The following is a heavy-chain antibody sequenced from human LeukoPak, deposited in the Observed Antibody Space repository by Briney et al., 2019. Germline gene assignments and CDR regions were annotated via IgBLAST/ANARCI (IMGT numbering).Heavy chain of an antibody. CDR3: ARESSSSRYFMDV. V-gene: IGHV4-39*07. CDR1: GGSTSTSTSY. J-gene: IGHJ6*03. CDR2: IHYSGST. Sequence: SETLSLTCSVSGGSTSTSTSYRGWVRQPPGKGLEWIGSIHYSGSTYKNPSLKSRVTISMDTSRSQFSLKVTSLTAADSAVYFCARESSSSRYFMDVWGRGTTVTVSS. D-gene: IGHD6-6*01.